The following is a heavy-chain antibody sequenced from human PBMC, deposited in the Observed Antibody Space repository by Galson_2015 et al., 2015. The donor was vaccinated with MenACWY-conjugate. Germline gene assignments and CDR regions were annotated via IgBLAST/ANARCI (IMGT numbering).Heavy chain of an antibody. CDR1: GFSLTTNPLG. CDR3: AHRRRYSGNWDGGYFDN. V-gene: IGHV2-5*02. J-gene: IGHJ4*02. Sequence: PALVKPTQTLTLTCTFSGFSLTTNPLGVGWIRQPPGKALEWLALIYWGDDKRYSPSLRSRDSITKDTSNNQVALTMTNVDPVDTATYYGAHRRRYSGNWDGGYFDNWGQGTLVTASS. D-gene: IGHD1-26*01. CDR2: IYWGDDK.